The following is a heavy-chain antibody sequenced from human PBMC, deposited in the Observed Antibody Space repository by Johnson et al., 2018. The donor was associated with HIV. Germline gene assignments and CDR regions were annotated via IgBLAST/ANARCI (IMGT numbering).Heavy chain of an antibody. CDR2: ISYDGSDT. V-gene: IGHV3-30*04. CDR3: ARDKYYLTAITGSAFDI. J-gene: IGHJ3*02. CDR1: GFSFSTYA. Sequence: QVQLVESGGGVVQPGRSLRLSCAASGFSFSTYAMHWVRQAPGKGLEWLIVISYDGSDTYYLDSVKGRFTISRDNTKNSLFLQMDTLRAGDTAVYYCARDKYYLTAITGSAFDIWGQGTMVTVSS. D-gene: IGHD2/OR15-2a*01.